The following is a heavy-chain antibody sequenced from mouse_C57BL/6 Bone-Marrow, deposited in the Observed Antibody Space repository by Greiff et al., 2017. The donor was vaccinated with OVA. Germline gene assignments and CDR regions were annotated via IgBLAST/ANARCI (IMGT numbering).Heavy chain of an antibody. CDR3: ARDGHYGSSYERNFDY. CDR2: ISDGGSYT. D-gene: IGHD1-1*01. V-gene: IGHV5-4*01. J-gene: IGHJ2*01. CDR1: GFTFSSYA. Sequence: EVQRVESGGGLVKPGGSLKLSCAASGFTFSSYAMSWVRQTPEKRLEWVATISDGGSYTYYPDNVKGRFTISRDNAKNNLYLQMSHLKSEDTAMYYCARDGHYGSSYERNFDYWGQGTTLTVSS.